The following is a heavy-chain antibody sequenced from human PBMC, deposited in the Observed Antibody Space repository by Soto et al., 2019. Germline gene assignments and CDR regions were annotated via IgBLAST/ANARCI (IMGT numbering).Heavy chain of an antibody. J-gene: IGHJ4*02. D-gene: IGHD6-19*01. CDR1: AYSICRFP. CDR2: ISYDGSNK. Sequence: FMRHSRGASAYSICRFPTHRVRQAPGKGLERVAVISYDGSNKYYADSVKGRFTIARDNSKNTLFLQMNSLRPEDTAVYYCAREQRSFGIEVAKPFDYWGQGTLVTVSS. V-gene: IGHV3-30-3*01. CDR3: AREQRSFGIEVAKPFDY.